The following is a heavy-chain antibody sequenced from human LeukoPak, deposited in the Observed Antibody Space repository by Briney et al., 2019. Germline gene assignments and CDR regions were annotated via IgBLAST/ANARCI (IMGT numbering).Heavy chain of an antibody. J-gene: IGHJ4*02. CDR1: GYTFTSYG. D-gene: IGHD6-19*01. V-gene: IGHV1-18*01. Sequence: ASVKVSCKASGYTFTSYGISWVRRAPGQGLEWMGWISAYNGNTNYAQLQGRVTMTTDTSTSTAYMELRSLRSDDTAGYYCARDLKRGYSSGRYSWGTGSSNDYWGQGTLVTVSS. CDR2: ISAYNGNT. CDR3: ARDLKRGYSSGRYSWGTGSSNDY.